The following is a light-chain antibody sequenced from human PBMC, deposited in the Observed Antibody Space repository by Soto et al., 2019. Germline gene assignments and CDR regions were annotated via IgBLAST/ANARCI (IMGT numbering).Light chain of an antibody. CDR1: QSISSY. V-gene: IGKV1-39*01. CDR2: AAS. Sequence: DIQMTQSPSSLSASVGDRVTITCRASQSISSYLNWYQQKPGKAPKLLIYAASSLQSGGPSRFSGSGSGTYVSLTISSLQPAVFATYNCEQSDSTLTFGPGTKGDIK. J-gene: IGKJ3*01. CDR3: EQSDSTLT.